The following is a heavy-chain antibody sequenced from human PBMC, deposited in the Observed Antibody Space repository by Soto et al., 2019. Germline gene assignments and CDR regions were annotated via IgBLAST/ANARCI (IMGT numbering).Heavy chain of an antibody. CDR1: GFTFNNFA. CDR3: AKDGGGYTYGYAMLDQYYYGMDV. Sequence: PGGSLRLSCAASGFTFNNFAMSWVRQASGKGLEWVSTITGSGGTTYYADSVKGRFTISRDNSKYTLFLQMNSLRAEDTAVYYCAKDGGGYTYGYAMLDQYYYGMDVCGQLHTVPVSS. D-gene: IGHD5-18*01. J-gene: IGHJ6*02. CDR2: ITGSGGTT. V-gene: IGHV3-23*01.